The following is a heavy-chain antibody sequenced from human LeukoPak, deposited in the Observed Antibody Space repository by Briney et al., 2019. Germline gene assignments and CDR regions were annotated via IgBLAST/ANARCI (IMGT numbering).Heavy chain of an antibody. CDR3: AKEGGDYGDYVEGSFDY. CDR2: ISYDGSNK. CDR1: GLTSSSYG. D-gene: IGHD4-17*01. V-gene: IGHV3-30*18. Sequence: QPGRSLRLSRAASGLTSSSYGMHWVRQAPGKGLEWVAVISYDGSNKYYADSVKGRFTISRDNSKNTLYLQMNSLRAEDTAVYYCAKEGGDYGDYVEGSFDYWGQGTLVTVSS. J-gene: IGHJ4*02.